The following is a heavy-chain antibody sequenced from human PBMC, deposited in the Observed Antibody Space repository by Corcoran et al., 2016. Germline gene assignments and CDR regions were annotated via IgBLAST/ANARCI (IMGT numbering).Heavy chain of an antibody. CDR1: GGSISRSPYY. Sequence: QLQLQESGPGLVKPSETLSLTCTVSGGSISRSPYYWGWIRQPPGKGLEWFGGVSYSGITQYNPSLKRRVTISLDTSNNQFSLKLSSVTAADTAVYYCARIGGIAVAGTYNWLDPWGQGTLVTVSS. J-gene: IGHJ5*02. CDR3: ARIGGIAVAGTYNWLDP. D-gene: IGHD6-19*01. V-gene: IGHV4-39*07. CDR2: VSYSGIT.